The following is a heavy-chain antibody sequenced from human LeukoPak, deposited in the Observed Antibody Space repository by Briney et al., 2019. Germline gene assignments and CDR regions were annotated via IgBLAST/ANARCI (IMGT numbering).Heavy chain of an antibody. J-gene: IGHJ4*02. V-gene: IGHV3-23*01. Sequence: PGGSLRLSCAASGFSFNSAAMTWVRQGPGKGLEWVSLVRSSGANTYYADSVKGRFTISSDNSKNTVYLQMNSLRAEDTAIYYCAKDIQGSYWGQGTLVTVSS. CDR2: VRSSGANT. CDR3: AKDIQGSY. D-gene: IGHD2-21*01. CDR1: GFSFNSAA.